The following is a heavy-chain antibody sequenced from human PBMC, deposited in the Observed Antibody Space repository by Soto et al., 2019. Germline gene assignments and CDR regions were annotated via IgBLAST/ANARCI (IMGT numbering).Heavy chain of an antibody. Sequence: ASVTVSCKASGYTFTSYAMHWVRQAPGQRLEWMGWINAGNGNTKYSQKFQGRVTITRDTSASTAYMELSSLRSEDTAVYYCARLGIAAAGMEYYFDYWGQGTLVTVSS. CDR3: ARLGIAAAGMEYYFDY. CDR2: INAGNGNT. D-gene: IGHD6-13*01. V-gene: IGHV1-3*01. J-gene: IGHJ4*02. CDR1: GYTFTSYA.